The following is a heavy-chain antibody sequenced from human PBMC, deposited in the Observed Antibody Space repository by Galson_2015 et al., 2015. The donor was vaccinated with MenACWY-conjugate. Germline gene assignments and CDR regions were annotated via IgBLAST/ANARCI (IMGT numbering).Heavy chain of an antibody. V-gene: IGHV3-21*06. D-gene: IGHD1-1*01. CDR1: GVTFSTYR. CDR3: VRDRGRPDAFDV. Sequence: SLRLAGAASGVTFSTYRRHWVGQTPGKGLEWVSSISRDSLYIYYADSVRGRFTISRDNSKNTLYLQMNSLRADDTAVYYCVRDRGRPDAFDVWGQGTMVIVSS. CDR2: ISRDSLYI. J-gene: IGHJ3*01.